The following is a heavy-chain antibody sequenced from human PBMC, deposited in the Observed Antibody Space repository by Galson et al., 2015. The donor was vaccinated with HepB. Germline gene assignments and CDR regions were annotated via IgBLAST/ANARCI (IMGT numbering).Heavy chain of an antibody. D-gene: IGHD1-26*01. CDR3: AKDRLGTTAMADY. CDR2: ISGRGVST. CDR1: GFTFGNYA. Sequence: SLRLSCAAAGFTFGNYAMSWVRQAPGKGLEWVSGISGRGVSTYHPDSVRGRFTISRDNSKNTLYLQMNSLRAEDTAIYYCAKDRLGTTAMADYWGQGTLVTVSS. V-gene: IGHV3-23*01. J-gene: IGHJ4*02.